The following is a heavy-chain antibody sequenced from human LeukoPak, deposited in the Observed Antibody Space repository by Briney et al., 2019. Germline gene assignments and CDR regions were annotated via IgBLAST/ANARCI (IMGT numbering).Heavy chain of an antibody. CDR1: GFTFSSHG. J-gene: IGHJ4*02. V-gene: IGHV3-30*02. CDR2: IRYDGYYK. D-gene: IGHD3-16*01. CDR3: AKDQSDYDYVWDSLVDY. Sequence: GGSLRLSCAASGFTFSSHGMHWVRQAPGKGLEWVSFIRYDGYYKYYVDSVKGRFTISRDNSKNTLYLQMNSLRAEDAAVYYCAKDQSDYDYVWDSLVDYWGQGTLVTVSS.